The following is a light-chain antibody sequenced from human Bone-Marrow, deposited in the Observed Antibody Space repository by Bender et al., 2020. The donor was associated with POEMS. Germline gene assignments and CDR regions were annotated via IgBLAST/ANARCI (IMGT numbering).Light chain of an antibody. J-gene: IGLJ2*01. CDR1: SNDVGGYDH. V-gene: IGLV2-14*01. CDR3: CSYAGSTTYVL. Sequence: QSALTQPASVSGSPGQSITMSCTGSSNDVGGYDHVSWYQQHPGKAPKLMIYEVSNRPSGVSNRFSGSKSGNTASLTISGLQAEDEADYYCCSYAGSTTYVLFGGGTKLTVL. CDR2: EVS.